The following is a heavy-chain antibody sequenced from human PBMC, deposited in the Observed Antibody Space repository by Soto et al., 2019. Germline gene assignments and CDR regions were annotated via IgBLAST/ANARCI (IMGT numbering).Heavy chain of an antibody. J-gene: IGHJ3*02. CDR2: INHSGST. Sequence: TSETLSLTCAVYGGSFSGYYWSWIRQPPGKGLEWIGEINHSGSTNYNPSLKSRVTISVDTSKNQFSLKLSSVTAADTAVYYCALEYEYDAFDIWGQGTMVTVSS. D-gene: IGHD2-2*01. V-gene: IGHV4-34*01. CDR1: GGSFSGYY. CDR3: ALEYEYDAFDI.